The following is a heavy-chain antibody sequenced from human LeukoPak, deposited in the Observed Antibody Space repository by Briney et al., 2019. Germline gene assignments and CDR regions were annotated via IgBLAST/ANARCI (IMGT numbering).Heavy chain of an antibody. CDR3: ARGRVSSSTWYSTYYYYFYMDV. V-gene: IGHV4-59*01. CDR1: GGSISSYY. J-gene: IGHJ6*03. Sequence: PSETLSLTCTVSGGSISSYYWSWIRQPPGKGLEWIGYIYYVGSTNYNPSLKSRVTISVDTSKNLFSLRLRSVTAADTAVYFCARGRVSSSTWYSTYYYYFYMDVWGKGTTVTVSS. D-gene: IGHD1-1*01. CDR2: IYYVGST.